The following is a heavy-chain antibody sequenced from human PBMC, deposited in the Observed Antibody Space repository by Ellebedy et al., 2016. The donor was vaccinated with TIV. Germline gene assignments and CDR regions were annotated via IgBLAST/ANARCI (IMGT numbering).Heavy chain of an antibody. Sequence: ASVKVSCXASGYTFTGYYMHWVRQAPGQGLEWMGWINPNSGGTNYAQRFQGRVSITADEATSTAYMELSSLRSDDTAIYYCARDEGGAAKTWDSYHYYGLDVWGQGTTVTVSS. CDR3: ARDEGGAAKTWDSYHYYGLDV. CDR1: GYTFTGYY. J-gene: IGHJ6*02. V-gene: IGHV1-2*02. D-gene: IGHD6-25*01. CDR2: INPNSGGT.